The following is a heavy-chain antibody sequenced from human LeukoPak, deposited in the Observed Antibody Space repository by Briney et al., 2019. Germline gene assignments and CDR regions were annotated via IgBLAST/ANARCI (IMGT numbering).Heavy chain of an antibody. CDR2: IYHSGRT. Sequence: SETLSLTCTVSGYSISSGYYWGWIRQPPGKGLEWIGSIYHSGRTFYNPSLKSRVTISVDTSKNQFSLKLSSVTAADTAVYYCANGWGYGGPFDYWGQGTLVTVSS. CDR1: GYSISSGYY. CDR3: ANGWGYGGPFDY. D-gene: IGHD5-18*01. V-gene: IGHV4-38-2*02. J-gene: IGHJ4*02.